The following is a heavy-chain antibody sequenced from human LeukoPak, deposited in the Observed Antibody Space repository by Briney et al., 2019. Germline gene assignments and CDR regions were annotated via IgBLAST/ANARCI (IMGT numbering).Heavy chain of an antibody. CDR2: IHNDGST. CDR1: GFIVSSNY. D-gene: IGHD3-3*02. Sequence: GGSLRLSCAASGFIVSSNYMTWVRQAPGKGLGWVSVIHNDGSTYYADSVKGRFTISRDNSKNTLYLQMNSLRVEDTAVYYCTALARDYWGQGILVTVSS. J-gene: IGHJ4*02. V-gene: IGHV3-53*01. CDR3: TALARDY.